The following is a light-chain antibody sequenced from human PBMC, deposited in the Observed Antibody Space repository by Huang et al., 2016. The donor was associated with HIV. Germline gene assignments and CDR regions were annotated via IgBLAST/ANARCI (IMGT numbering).Light chain of an antibody. Sequence: EIVLTQSPATLSLSPGEGATLSCRATQSVNYHLAWYQPKPGQVPRLLIYDTFTRATGIPPRFSGSGSGTDFTLTISGLEPEDSAVYYCQQRGSWPYTFGQGTTLEIK. V-gene: IGKV3-11*01. CDR1: QSVNYH. CDR2: DTF. J-gene: IGKJ2*01. CDR3: QQRGSWPYT.